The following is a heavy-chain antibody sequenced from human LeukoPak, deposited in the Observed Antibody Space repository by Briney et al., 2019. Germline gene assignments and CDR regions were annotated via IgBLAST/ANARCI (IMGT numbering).Heavy chain of an antibody. CDR1: GYSFTSYW. CDR3: ARIPHYCGGGCYPAPFDY. D-gene: IGHD2-21*02. J-gene: IGHJ4*02. Sequence: RGESLKISCKGSGYSFTSYWIGWVRQMPGKGLEWMGIIYPGDSDTRYSPSFQGQVTISADKSISTAYLQWSSLKASDTAMYYCARIPHYCGGGCYPAPFDYWGQGTLVTVSS. CDR2: IYPGDSDT. V-gene: IGHV5-51*01.